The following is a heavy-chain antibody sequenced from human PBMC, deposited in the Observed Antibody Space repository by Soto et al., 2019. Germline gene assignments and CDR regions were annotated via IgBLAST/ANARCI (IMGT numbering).Heavy chain of an antibody. CDR2: ISYDGDNN. CDR3: ARGTKTSAFAAVDV. J-gene: IGHJ6*02. D-gene: IGHD2-15*01. CDR1: GFTFSYHA. Sequence: QVQLVESGGGVVQPGRSLRLSCAASGFTFSYHALNWVRQAPGKGLEWVAVISYDGDNNYIAESVNGRFTNSRDNCKNTVSLQMNRLRAEGTAMYFCARGTKTSAFAAVDVWGQGTTVTVS. V-gene: IGHV3-30-3*01.